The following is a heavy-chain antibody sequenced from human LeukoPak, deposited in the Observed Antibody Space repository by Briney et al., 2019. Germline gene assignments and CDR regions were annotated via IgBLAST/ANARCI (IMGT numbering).Heavy chain of an antibody. D-gene: IGHD3-22*01. CDR3: ARRATPGPHYYDSSGYYNFDY. CDR1: GYSFTRYW. V-gene: IGHV5-51*01. CDR2: VWPGDSDT. Sequence: GESLKISCKVSGYSFTRYWIGWVRQMPGKGLEWMGIVWPGDSDTRYSPSFQGHVTISADKSISTAYLQWSSLKASDTAMYYCARRATPGPHYYDSSGYYNFDYWGQGTLVTVSS. J-gene: IGHJ4*02.